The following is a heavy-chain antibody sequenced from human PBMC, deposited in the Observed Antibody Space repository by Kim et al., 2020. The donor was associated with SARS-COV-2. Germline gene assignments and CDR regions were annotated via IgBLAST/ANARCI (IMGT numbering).Heavy chain of an antibody. J-gene: IGHJ2*01. CDR1: GGSISTFH. D-gene: IGHD3-16*01. CDR2: IYTSGNT. Sequence: SETLSLTCTVSGGSISTFHWNWFRQPAGKGLEWIGRIYTSGNTNYNPSLKSRVTLSLDSSKWQLSLRLTSVTAADTAVYYCASGFMLPGSVHRYSDLWGRGTLVPVSS. CDR3: ASGFMLPGSVHRYSDL. V-gene: IGHV4-4*07.